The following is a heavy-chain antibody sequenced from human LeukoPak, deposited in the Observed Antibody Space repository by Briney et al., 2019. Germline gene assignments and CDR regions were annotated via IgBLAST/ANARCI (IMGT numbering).Heavy chain of an antibody. CDR1: GYTLTELS. Sequence: ASVKVSCKVSGYTLTELSMHWVRQAPGKGLEWMGGFDPEDGETIYAQKFQGRVTMTEDTSTDTAYMELSSLRSEDTAVYYCAREGGGCSSTSCAPTYYYYYGMDVWGQGTTVTVSS. CDR2: FDPEDGET. D-gene: IGHD2-2*01. V-gene: IGHV1-24*01. CDR3: AREGGGCSSTSCAPTYYYYYGMDV. J-gene: IGHJ6*02.